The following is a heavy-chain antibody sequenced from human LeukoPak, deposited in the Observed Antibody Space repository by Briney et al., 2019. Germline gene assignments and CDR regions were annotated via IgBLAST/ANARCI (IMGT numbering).Heavy chain of an antibody. CDR3: ARDLPGLD. J-gene: IGHJ4*02. CDR2: IASDGSST. CDR1: GFTFSSYW. D-gene: IGHD1-14*01. Sequence: GGSLRLSCAASGFTFSSYWMNWVRQAPGKGLVWVSRIASDGSSTTYADSVKGRFSISRDNAKNSLYLQMNSLRAEDTAVYYCARDLPGLDWGQGTLVTVSS. V-gene: IGHV3-74*01.